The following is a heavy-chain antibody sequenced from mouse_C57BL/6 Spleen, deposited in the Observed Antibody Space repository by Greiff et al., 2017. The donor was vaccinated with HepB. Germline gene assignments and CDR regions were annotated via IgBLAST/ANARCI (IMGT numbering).Heavy chain of an antibody. Sequence: VQLKESGPGLVKPSQSLSLTCSVTGYSITSGYYWNWIRQFPGNKLEWMGYISYDGSNNYNPSLKNRISITRDTSKNQFFLKLNSVTTEDTATYYCAREGLPPWFAYWGQGTLVTVSA. J-gene: IGHJ3*01. CDR1: GYSITSGYY. CDR2: ISYDGSN. CDR3: AREGLPPWFAY. V-gene: IGHV3-6*01. D-gene: IGHD5-5*01.